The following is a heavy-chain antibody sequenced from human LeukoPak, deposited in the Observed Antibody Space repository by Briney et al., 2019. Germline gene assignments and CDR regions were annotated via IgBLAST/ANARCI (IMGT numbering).Heavy chain of an antibody. CDR3: ARGRYDSGSYFLYY. Sequence: PGGSLRLSCAASGFTFSTFAMHWVRQAPGKGLEWVSRISSSGDSTSYADSVKGRFTISRDNSKNTLYLQMNGLRAEDTAVYYCARGRYDSGSYFLYYWGQGTLVTVSS. D-gene: IGHD1-26*01. CDR1: GFTFSTFA. CDR2: ISSSGDST. J-gene: IGHJ4*02. V-gene: IGHV3-23*01.